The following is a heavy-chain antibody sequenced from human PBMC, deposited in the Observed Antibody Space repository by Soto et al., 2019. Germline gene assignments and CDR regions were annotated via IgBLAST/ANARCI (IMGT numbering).Heavy chain of an antibody. CDR3: GKYSGSYPVYNGMNL. D-gene: IGHD1-26*01. Sequence: EVQLLESGGGLVQPGGSLRLSCAASGFPFSTSAMNWVRQAPGKGLEWVSIISATSDAAHYAESVKGRFNSSRDNSKNTLYLPMNSLRAEDTAVYYCGKYSGSYPVYNGMNLWGQGTTVTVSS. CDR1: GFPFSTSA. V-gene: IGHV3-23*01. CDR2: ISATSDAA. J-gene: IGHJ6*02.